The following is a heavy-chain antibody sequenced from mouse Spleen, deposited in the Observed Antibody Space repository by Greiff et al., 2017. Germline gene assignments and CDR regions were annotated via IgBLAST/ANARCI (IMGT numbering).Heavy chain of an antibody. CDR1: GYTFTSYW. CDR3: ARFIRDYFDY. J-gene: IGHJ2*01. D-gene: IGHD1-2*01. V-gene: IGHV1-50*01. CDR2: IDPSDSYT. Sequence: QVQLQQPGAELVKPGASVKLSCKASGYTFTSYWMQWVKQRPGQGLEWIGEIDPSDSYTDYNQKFKGKATLTVDTSSSTAYMQLSSLTSEDSAVYYCARFIRDYFDYWGQGTTLTVSS.